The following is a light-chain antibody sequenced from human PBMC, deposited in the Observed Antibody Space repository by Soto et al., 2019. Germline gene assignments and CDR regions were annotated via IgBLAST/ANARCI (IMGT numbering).Light chain of an antibody. CDR2: LESSGNC. J-gene: IGLJ3*02. CDR3: DTWERYTRV. Sequence: QAVLTQSSSASASLGSSVKLTCTLSSGHSKYIIAWHQQQPGKAPRYLMKLESSGNCNKVSGVPDRFSGSSSGADRYLTIYHLQFEEEDDSYLDTWERYTRVFGGWTKLTVL. V-gene: IGLV4-60*02. CDR1: SGHSKYI.